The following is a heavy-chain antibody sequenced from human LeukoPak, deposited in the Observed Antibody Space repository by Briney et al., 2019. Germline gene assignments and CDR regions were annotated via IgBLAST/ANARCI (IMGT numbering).Heavy chain of an antibody. V-gene: IGHV3-7*01. J-gene: IGHJ4*02. Sequence: GGSLRLSCSASGFTFSNYWMSWVRQAPGKGLEWVANIKQDESGKYYVDSVKGRFTISRDNTKSSLYLQMNSLRAEDTAVYYCARALDSSSSRYQAFEEWGQGTLVTVSS. CDR2: IKQDESGK. CDR1: GFTFSNYW. D-gene: IGHD2-2*01. CDR3: ARALDSSSSRYQAFEE.